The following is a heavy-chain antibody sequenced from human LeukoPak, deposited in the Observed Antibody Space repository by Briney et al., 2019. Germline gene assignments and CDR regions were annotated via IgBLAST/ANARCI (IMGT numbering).Heavy chain of an antibody. CDR2: ISAYNGNT. CDR1: GYTFTSYG. V-gene: IGHV1-18*01. J-gene: IGHJ4*02. D-gene: IGHD6-6*01. Sequence: TSVKVSCKASGYTFTSYGISWVRQAPGQGLEWMGWISAYNGNTNYAQKLQGRVTMTTDTSTSTAYMELRSLRSDDTAVYYCATKSIAADHDYWGQGTLVTVSS. CDR3: ATKSIAADHDY.